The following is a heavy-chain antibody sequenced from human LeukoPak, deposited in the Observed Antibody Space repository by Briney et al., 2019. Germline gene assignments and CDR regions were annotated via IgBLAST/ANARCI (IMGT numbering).Heavy chain of an antibody. CDR3: ARIPFVGYCSSTSCYTAY. Sequence: GGSLRLSCAASGFTVSSNDMSWVRQAPGKGLEWVSVIYSGGSTYYGDSVKGRFTVSRDNSKNTLYLQMNSLRAEDTAVYYCARIPFVGYCSSTSCYTAYWGQGTLVTVSS. CDR2: IYSGGST. V-gene: IGHV3-53*01. D-gene: IGHD2-2*02. J-gene: IGHJ4*02. CDR1: GFTVSSND.